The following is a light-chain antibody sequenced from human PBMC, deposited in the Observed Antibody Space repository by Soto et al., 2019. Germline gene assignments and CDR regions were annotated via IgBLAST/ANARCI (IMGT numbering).Light chain of an antibody. Sequence: EIVLTQSPGTLSLSPGERATLSCRASQSVSTNYLAWYQHKPGQAPRLLIYGASSRATGIPDRFSGSGSGTDFPLTISRLEPEDFAVYYCQQYGSSPLTFGQGTKVEIK. J-gene: IGKJ1*01. CDR3: QQYGSSPLT. CDR1: QSVSTNY. V-gene: IGKV3-20*01. CDR2: GAS.